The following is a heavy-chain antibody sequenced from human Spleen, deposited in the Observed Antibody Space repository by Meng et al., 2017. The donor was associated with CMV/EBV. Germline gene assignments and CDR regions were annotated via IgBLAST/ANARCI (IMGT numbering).Heavy chain of an antibody. CDR3: ARVAIQLWFNYFDY. J-gene: IGHJ4*02. CDR1: GGSISRGGYY. V-gene: IGHV4-31*02. Sequence: GGSISRGGYYWSWIRQHPGKGLEWIGYIYYSGSTYYNPSLKSRVTISVDTSKNQFSLKLSSVTAADTAVYYCARVAIQLWFNYFDYWGQGTLVTVSS. D-gene: IGHD5-18*01. CDR2: IYYSGST.